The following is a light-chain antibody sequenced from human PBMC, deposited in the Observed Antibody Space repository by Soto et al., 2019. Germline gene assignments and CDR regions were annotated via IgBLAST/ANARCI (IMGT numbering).Light chain of an antibody. J-gene: IGLJ3*02. Sequence: QSPLTQPASVSGSPGQSITISCTGTSSDISGYNFVSWYQQHPGKAPKLMIYEVTNRPSGVSNRFSGSKSGNTASLTISGLQAEDEADYYCSSYTITTTFPYWVFGGGTKVTVL. CDR1: SSDISGYNF. CDR3: SSYTITTTFPYWV. V-gene: IGLV2-14*01. CDR2: EVT.